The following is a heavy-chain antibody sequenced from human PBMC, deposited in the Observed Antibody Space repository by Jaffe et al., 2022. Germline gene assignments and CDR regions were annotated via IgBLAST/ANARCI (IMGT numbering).Heavy chain of an antibody. Sequence: QVQLVQSGAEVKKPGASVKISCKASGYTFSNYYIHWVRQAPGQGLEWMAIINPSGSTTHAQKFQGRVNMTRDTSTSTVYMELSSLRSEDTAVYYCAGGGLGKWWADYWGQGTLVTVSS. CDR1: GYTFSNYY. J-gene: IGHJ4*02. CDR2: INPSGST. V-gene: IGHV1-46*03. CDR3: AGGGLGKWWADY. D-gene: IGHD2-15*01.